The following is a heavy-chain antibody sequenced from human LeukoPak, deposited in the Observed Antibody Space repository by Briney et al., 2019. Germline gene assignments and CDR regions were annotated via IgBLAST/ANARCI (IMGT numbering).Heavy chain of an antibody. CDR1: RNSFNKNW. V-gene: IGHV5-51*01. J-gene: IGHJ4*02. Sequence: GESLKISCKGSRNSFNKNWIGWVRQMPGKGLDWMAIIYPSDSDTKYSPSFQGRVTVSADESIDTAYLQWTSLRASDTAMYYCATSAPDTGSEPFDSWGQGTLVIVSS. CDR2: IYPSDSDT. CDR3: ATSAPDTGSEPFDS. D-gene: IGHD5-12*01.